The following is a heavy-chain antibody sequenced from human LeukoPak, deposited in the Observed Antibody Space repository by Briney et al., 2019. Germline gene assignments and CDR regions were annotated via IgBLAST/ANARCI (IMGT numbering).Heavy chain of an antibody. CDR3: AKDRCSSTSCYDFDY. J-gene: IGHJ4*02. D-gene: IGHD2-2*01. V-gene: IGHV3-30*18. CDR1: GFTFSSYD. Sequence: GGSLRLSCAASGFTFSSYDMHWVRQAAGKGLEWVAVISYDGSNKYYADSVKGRFTISRDNSKNTLYLQMNSLRAEDTAVYYCAKDRCSSTSCYDFDYWGQGTLATVSS. CDR2: ISYDGSNK.